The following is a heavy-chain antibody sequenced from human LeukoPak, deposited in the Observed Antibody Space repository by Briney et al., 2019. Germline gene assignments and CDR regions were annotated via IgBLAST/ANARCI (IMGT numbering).Heavy chain of an antibody. CDR3: ARIRRDSGDWYADDY. Sequence: PSETLSLTCTVSGGSISGLCWSWIRQPAGKGLEWIGRICISESTNYNPSLESRVTMSEDTSQNQFSLRLTSVTAADTAVYYCARIRRDSGDWYADDYWGQGTLVTVSS. CDR1: GGSISGLC. J-gene: IGHJ4*02. CDR2: ICISEST. D-gene: IGHD6-19*01. V-gene: IGHV4-4*07.